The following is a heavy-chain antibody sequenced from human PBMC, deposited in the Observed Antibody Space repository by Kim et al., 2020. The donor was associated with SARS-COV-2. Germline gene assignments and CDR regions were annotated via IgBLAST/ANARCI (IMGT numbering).Heavy chain of an antibody. V-gene: IGHV3-23*01. CDR3: AKDRGLKQSLYYYGMDV. D-gene: IGHD3-10*01. Sequence: VKGRFTISRDNSKNTLYLQMNSLRAEDTAVYYCAKDRGLKQSLYYYGMDVWGQGTTVTVSS. J-gene: IGHJ6*02.